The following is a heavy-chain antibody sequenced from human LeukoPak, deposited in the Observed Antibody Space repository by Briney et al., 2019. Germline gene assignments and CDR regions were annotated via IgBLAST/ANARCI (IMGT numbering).Heavy chain of an antibody. CDR1: GGSISSSSYY. J-gene: IGHJ6*03. Sequence: SETLSLTCTVSGGSISSSSYYWGWIRQPPGKGLEWIGSIYYSGSTYYNPSLKSRVTISVDTSKNQFSLKLSSVTAADTAVYYCARVRGHYYMDVWGKGTTVTISS. CDR3: ARVRGHYYMDV. CDR2: IYYSGST. V-gene: IGHV4-39*07.